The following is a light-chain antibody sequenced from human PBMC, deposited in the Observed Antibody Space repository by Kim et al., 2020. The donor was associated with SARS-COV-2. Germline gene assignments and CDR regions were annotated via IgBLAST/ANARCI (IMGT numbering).Light chain of an antibody. CDR3: QTWGTGILV. J-gene: IGLJ2*01. V-gene: IGLV4-69*01. CDR1: SGHSSYA. Sequence: SVKLTCTLSSGHSSYAIAWHQQQTEKGPRYLMKLNTDGRHSKGDGIPDRFSGSSSGAERYLTISSLQSEDEADYYCQTWGTGILVFGGGTQLTVL. CDR2: LNTDGRH.